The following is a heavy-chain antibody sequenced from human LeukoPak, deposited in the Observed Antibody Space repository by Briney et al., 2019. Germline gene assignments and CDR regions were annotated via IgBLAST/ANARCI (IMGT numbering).Heavy chain of an antibody. J-gene: IGHJ4*02. Sequence: ASVKVSCKASGYTFTGYYMHWVRQAPGQGLEWMGWINPNSGGTNYAQKFQGRVTMTRDTSISTAYMELSRLRSDDTAVYYCAGFDILTGYYNYWGQGTLVTVSS. CDR1: GYTFTGYY. D-gene: IGHD3-9*01. CDR3: AGFDILTGYYNY. CDR2: INPNSGGT. V-gene: IGHV1-2*02.